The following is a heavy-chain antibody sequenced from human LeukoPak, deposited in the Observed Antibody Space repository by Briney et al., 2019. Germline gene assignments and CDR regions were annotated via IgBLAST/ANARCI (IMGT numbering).Heavy chain of an antibody. CDR1: GGSIISGNW. Sequence: ASETLSLTCAVSGGSIISGNWWTWVRQPPGKGLEWIGEVYHSGTSNCIPSLKSRVTISVDKSKNQFSLNLTSVTAADTAMYYCVRRAAALFAMDVWGQGTTVIVSS. J-gene: IGHJ6*02. D-gene: IGHD6-13*01. CDR3: VRRAAALFAMDV. CDR2: VYHSGTS. V-gene: IGHV4-4*02.